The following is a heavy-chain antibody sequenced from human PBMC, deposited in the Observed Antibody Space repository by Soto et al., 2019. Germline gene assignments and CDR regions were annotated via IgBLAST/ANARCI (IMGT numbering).Heavy chain of an antibody. CDR2: ISTGGSTV. CDR1: GFTFSDYY. J-gene: IGHJ4*02. V-gene: IGHV3-11*01. Sequence: GVSLRLSCAASGFTFSDYYMSWIRQAPGKGLEWVSYISTGGSTVQYPDSVKGRFTISRDSAKNSLYLQMNSLRAEDTAVYYCARHRGFYDSSGLDYWGQGTLVTVSS. D-gene: IGHD3-22*01. CDR3: ARHRGFYDSSGLDY.